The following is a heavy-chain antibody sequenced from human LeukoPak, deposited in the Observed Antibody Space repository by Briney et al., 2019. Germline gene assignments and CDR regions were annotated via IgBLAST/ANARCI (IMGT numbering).Heavy chain of an antibody. V-gene: IGHV1-2*02. J-gene: IGHJ6*03. D-gene: IGHD3-22*01. Sequence: WASVKVSCKASGYTFTGYYMHWVRQAPGQGLEWMGWINPNSGGTNYAQKFQGRVTMTRNTSISTAYMELSSLRSEDTAVYYCATVVSPGNYYDSSGYYQRPNYYYYYYMDVWGKGTTVTISS. CDR1: GYTFTGYY. CDR3: ATVVSPGNYYDSSGYYQRPNYYYYYYMDV. CDR2: INPNSGGT.